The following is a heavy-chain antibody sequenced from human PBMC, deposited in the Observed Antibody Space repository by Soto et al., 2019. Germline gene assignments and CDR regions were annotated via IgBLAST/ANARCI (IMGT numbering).Heavy chain of an antibody. CDR3: AKDLYSSSWLDAFDI. J-gene: IGHJ3*02. D-gene: IGHD6-13*01. V-gene: IGHV3-30*18. CDR1: GFTFSSYG. Sequence: GGSLRLSCAASGFTFSSYGMHWVRQAPGKGLEWVAVISYDGSNKYYADSVKGRFTISRDNSKNTLYLQMNSLRAEDTAVYYCAKDLYSSSWLDAFDIWGQGTMVTVSS. CDR2: ISYDGSNK.